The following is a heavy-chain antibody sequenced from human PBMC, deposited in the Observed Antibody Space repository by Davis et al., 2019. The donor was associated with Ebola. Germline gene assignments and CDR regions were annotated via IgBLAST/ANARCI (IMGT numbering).Heavy chain of an antibody. CDR1: TFSSYA. CDR2: IYYSGST. CDR3: ARQWVYYFDY. J-gene: IGHJ4*02. V-gene: IGHV4-39*01. Sequence: TFSSYAMSWVRQAPGKGLEWIGSIYYSGSTYYNPSLKSRVTISVDTSKNQFSLKLSSVTAADTAVYYCARQWVYYFDYWGQGTLVTVSS. D-gene: IGHD1-26*01.